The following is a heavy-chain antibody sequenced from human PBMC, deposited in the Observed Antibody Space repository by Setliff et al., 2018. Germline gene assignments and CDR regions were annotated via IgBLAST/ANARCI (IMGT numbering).Heavy chain of an antibody. CDR3: ARHMVWSGDED. Sequence: SETLSLTCAVYGGSFSTYYWIWIRQPPGKGLEWIGEINHSGSTNYNPSLKSRVTISVDTSKNQFSLKVTSVTAADTAVYYCARHMVWSGDEDWGPGTLVTVSS. CDR2: INHSGST. D-gene: IGHD5-12*01. V-gene: IGHV4-34*01. J-gene: IGHJ4*02. CDR1: GGSFSTYY.